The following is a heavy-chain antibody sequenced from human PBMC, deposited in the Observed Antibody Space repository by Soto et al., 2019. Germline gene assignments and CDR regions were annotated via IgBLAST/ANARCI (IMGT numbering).Heavy chain of an antibody. CDR2: IKQDGSEK. CDR3: ARDVRYSSSWYDY. Sequence: GGSLRLSCAASGFTFSSYWMSWVRQAPGKGLEWVANIKQDGSEKYYVDSVKGRFTISRDNAKNSLYLQTNSLRAEDTAVYYCARDVRYSSSWYDYWGQGTLVTVSS. V-gene: IGHV3-7*03. J-gene: IGHJ4*02. CDR1: GFTFSSYW. D-gene: IGHD6-13*01.